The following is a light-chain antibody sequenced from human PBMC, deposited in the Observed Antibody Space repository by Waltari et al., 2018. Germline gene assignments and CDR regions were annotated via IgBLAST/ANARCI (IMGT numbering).Light chain of an antibody. Sequence: QSVVTQPPSASGTPGQRVAISCSGSNSNLERNPVHWYYHVPGRAPKLLIYNNDQRPSGVPDRFSGSKSDFSASLAISGLQSEDEGDYYCVSWDDSLNGEIFGGGTRLTVL. CDR2: NND. CDR1: NSNLERNP. CDR3: VSWDDSLNGEI. J-gene: IGLJ2*01. V-gene: IGLV1-44*01.